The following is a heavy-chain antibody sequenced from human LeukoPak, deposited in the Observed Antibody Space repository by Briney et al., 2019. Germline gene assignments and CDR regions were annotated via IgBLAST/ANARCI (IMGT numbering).Heavy chain of an antibody. V-gene: IGHV4-38-2*02. D-gene: IGHD3-10*01. CDR2: IYHSGST. J-gene: IGHJ5*02. Sequence: SETLSLTCTVSGYSISSGYYWGWIRQPPGKGLEWIGSIYHSGSTYYNPSLKSRVTISVDTSKNQFSLKLSSVTAADTAAYYCASFLGEYYYGSGSSGWFDPWGQGTLVTVSS. CDR3: ASFLGEYYYGSGSSGWFDP. CDR1: GYSISSGYY.